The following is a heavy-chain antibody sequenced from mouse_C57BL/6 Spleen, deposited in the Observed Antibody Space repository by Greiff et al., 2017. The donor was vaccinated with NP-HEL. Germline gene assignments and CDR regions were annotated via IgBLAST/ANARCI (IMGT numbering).Heavy chain of an antibody. CDR3: TRGGRGYYYFDY. D-gene: IGHD1-1*02. CDR1: GFTFSSYA. Sequence: DVMLVESGEGLVKPGGSLKLSCAASGFTFSSYAMSWVRQTPEKRLEWVAYISSGGDYIYYADTVKGRFTISRDNARNTLYLQMSSLKSEDTAMYYCTRGGRGYYYFDYWGQGTTLTVSS. J-gene: IGHJ2*01. V-gene: IGHV5-9-1*02. CDR2: ISSGGDYI.